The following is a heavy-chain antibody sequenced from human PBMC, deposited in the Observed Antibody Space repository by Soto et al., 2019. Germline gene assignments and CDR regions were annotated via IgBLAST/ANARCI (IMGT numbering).Heavy chain of an antibody. CDR2: INPNSGGT. CDR1: GYTFTGYY. J-gene: IGHJ4*02. V-gene: IGHV1-2*04. Sequence: ASVKVSCKASGYTFTGYYMHWVRQAPGQGLEWMGWINPNSGGTNYAQKFQGWVTMTRDTSISTAYMELSSLRSEDTAVYYCARDIAVASDYWGQGTLVTVSS. CDR3: ARDIAVASDY. D-gene: IGHD6-19*01.